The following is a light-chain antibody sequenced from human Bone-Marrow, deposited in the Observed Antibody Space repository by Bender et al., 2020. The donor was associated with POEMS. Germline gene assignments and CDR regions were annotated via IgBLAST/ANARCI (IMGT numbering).Light chain of an antibody. Sequence: QSALTQPASVSGSPGQSITISCTGTSSDVGAYNYVSWYQQHPGKAPQLMIYDVSYRPSGVSVRFSGSKSGNTASLTISGLQAEDEADYYCCSYAGSYTWVFGGGTKLTIL. V-gene: IGLV2-23*02. CDR3: CSYAGSYTWV. CDR1: SSDVGAYNY. CDR2: DVS. J-gene: IGLJ3*02.